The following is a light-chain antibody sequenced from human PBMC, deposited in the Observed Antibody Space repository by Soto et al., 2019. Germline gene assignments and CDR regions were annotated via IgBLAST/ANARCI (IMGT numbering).Light chain of an antibody. V-gene: IGKV3-11*01. Sequence: EIVLTQSPATLSLSPGERATLSCWASQSVSNSLAWYQQRPGQSPRLLIYDVSTRATGIPARFGDSGSGTDFTLTISSLETEDFAVYYCQQRTNWPLTFGGGTKVEI. J-gene: IGKJ4*01. CDR3: QQRTNWPLT. CDR2: DVS. CDR1: QSVSNS.